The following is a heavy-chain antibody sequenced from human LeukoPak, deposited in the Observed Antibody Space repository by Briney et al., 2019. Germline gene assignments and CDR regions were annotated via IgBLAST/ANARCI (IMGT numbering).Heavy chain of an antibody. CDR2: INHSGST. CDR1: GGSFSGYY. Sequence: SETLSLTCAVYGGSFSGYYWSWIRQPPGKGLEWIGEINHSGSTNYNPSLKSRVTISVDTSKNQFSLKLSSVTAADTAVYYCARDLYYDSSGYFDAFDIWGQGTMVTVSS. D-gene: IGHD3-22*01. CDR3: ARDLYYDSSGYFDAFDI. J-gene: IGHJ3*02. V-gene: IGHV4-34*01.